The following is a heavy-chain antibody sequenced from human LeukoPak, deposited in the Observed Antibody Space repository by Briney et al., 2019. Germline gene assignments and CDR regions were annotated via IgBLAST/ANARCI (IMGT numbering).Heavy chain of an antibody. Sequence: SETLSLTCAVYGGSFSGYYWSWIRQPPGKGLEWIGEINHSGSTNYNPSLKSRVTISVDTSKNQFSLKLSSVTAADTAVYYCARRWVVPAAIGDYYYYMDVWGKGTTVTVSS. V-gene: IGHV4-34*01. CDR1: GGSFSGYY. J-gene: IGHJ6*03. D-gene: IGHD2-2*01. CDR3: ARRWVVPAAIGDYYYYMDV. CDR2: INHSGST.